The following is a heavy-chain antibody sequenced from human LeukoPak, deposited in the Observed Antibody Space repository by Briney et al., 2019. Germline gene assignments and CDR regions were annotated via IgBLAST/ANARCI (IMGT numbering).Heavy chain of an antibody. CDR2: INHSGST. D-gene: IGHD2-2*01. Sequence: SETLSLTCAVYGGSFSGYYWSWIRQPPGKGLEWIGEINHSGSTNYNPSLKSRVTISLDTSKNQFSLKLSSVTAADTAVYYCARRGGDIVVVPAAAVVYWGQGTLVTVSS. CDR1: GGSFSGYY. J-gene: IGHJ4*02. CDR3: ARRGGDIVVVPAAAVVY. V-gene: IGHV4-34*01.